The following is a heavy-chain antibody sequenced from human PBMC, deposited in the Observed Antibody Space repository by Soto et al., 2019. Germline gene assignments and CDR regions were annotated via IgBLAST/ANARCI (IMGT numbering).Heavy chain of an antibody. Sequence: QVQLVQSGAEVKKPGSSVKVSCKASGGTFSTYTITWVRQAPGQGLEWMGRIIPIIGIINYAQKFQGRVTITADKFTGTAYMELTRMTSYDTAVYYCAGDPDSHYNDSHASSYPWGQGTLVTVSS. V-gene: IGHV1-69*08. J-gene: IGHJ5*02. CDR1: GGTFSTYT. CDR3: AGDPDSHYNDSHASSYP. CDR2: IIPIIGII. D-gene: IGHD3-22*01.